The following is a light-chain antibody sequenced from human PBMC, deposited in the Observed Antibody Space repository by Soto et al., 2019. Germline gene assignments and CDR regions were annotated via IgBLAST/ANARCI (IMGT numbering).Light chain of an antibody. V-gene: IGKV1-5*01. Sequence: DIQMTQSPSTLSASVGDRVTLTCRASQNINTWLARYQQRPGTVPKLLIYDASTLARGVPSRFSGSASGTEFTLTITSLQPDDFATYYCQHYDTYPWTFGQGTKVEIK. CDR2: DAS. CDR1: QNINTW. CDR3: QHYDTYPWT. J-gene: IGKJ1*01.